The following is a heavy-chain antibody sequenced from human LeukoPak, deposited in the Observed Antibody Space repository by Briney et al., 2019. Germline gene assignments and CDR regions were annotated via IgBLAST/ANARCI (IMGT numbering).Heavy chain of an antibody. CDR1: GFTFDDYA. D-gene: IGHD2-15*01. Sequence: GRSLRLSCAASGFTFDDYAMHWVRQAPGKGLEWVSGISWNSGSIGYADSVKGRFTISRDNAKNSLYLQMNSLRAEDPAVYYCARDRYCSGGSCYSGPPWFDPWGQGTLVTVSS. CDR3: ARDRYCSGGSCYSGPPWFDP. V-gene: IGHV3-9*01. J-gene: IGHJ5*02. CDR2: ISWNSGSI.